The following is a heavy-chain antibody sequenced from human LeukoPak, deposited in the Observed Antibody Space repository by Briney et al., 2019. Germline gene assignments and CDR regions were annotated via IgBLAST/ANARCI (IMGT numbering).Heavy chain of an antibody. J-gene: IGHJ4*02. CDR3: ARAAPGGDYAFDY. D-gene: IGHD4-17*01. Sequence: GASVKVSCKASGGTFSSYAISWVRQAPGQGLEWMGGIIPIFGTANYAQKFQGRVTITTDESTSTAYMELSSLRSEDTAVYYCARAAPGGDYAFDYWGQGTLVTVSS. CDR2: IIPIFGTA. V-gene: IGHV1-69*05. CDR1: GGTFSSYA.